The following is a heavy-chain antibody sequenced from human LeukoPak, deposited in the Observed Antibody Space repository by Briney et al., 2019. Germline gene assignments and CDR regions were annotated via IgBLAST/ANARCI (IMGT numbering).Heavy chain of an antibody. D-gene: IGHD2-2*01. V-gene: IGHV1-69*13. CDR3: ARVRFGCSSTSCYGDFDY. CDR1: GGTFSSYA. J-gene: IGHJ4*02. CDR2: IIPIFGTA. Sequence: SVKVSCKASGGTFSSYAISWVRQAPGQGLEWMGGIIPIFGTANYAQKFQGRVTITADESTSTAYMELSSLRSEGTAVYYCARVRFGCSSTSCYGDFDYWGQGTLVTVSS.